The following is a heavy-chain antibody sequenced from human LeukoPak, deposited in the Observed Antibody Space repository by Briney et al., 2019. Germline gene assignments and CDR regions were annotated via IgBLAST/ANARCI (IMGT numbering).Heavy chain of an antibody. Sequence: PSETLSLTCTVSGGSISSSSYYWGWIRQPPGKGLEWIGSIYYSGSTYYNPSLKSRVTISVDTSKNQFSLKLSSVTAADTAVYYCAREVTIFGVVRMDWFDPWGQGTLVTVSS. V-gene: IGHV4-39*07. CDR2: IYYSGST. CDR3: AREVTIFGVVRMDWFDP. J-gene: IGHJ5*02. D-gene: IGHD3-3*01. CDR1: GGSISSSSYY.